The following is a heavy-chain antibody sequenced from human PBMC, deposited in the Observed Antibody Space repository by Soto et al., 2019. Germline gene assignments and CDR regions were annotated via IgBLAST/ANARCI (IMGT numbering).Heavy chain of an antibody. J-gene: IGHJ5*01. Sequence: QITLKESGPTLVKPTQTLTLTCTFSGFSLSTNGVGVGWIRQPPGKALEWLALIYWNDDKRYRPSLRSRLTISKDTSKNQVDLTLTNTDPVDTATYYCAHSTSMVPHALDSWGHGTLVTVAS. CDR1: GFSLSTNGVG. CDR3: AHSTSMVPHALDS. CDR2: IYWNDDK. D-gene: IGHD3-10*01. V-gene: IGHV2-5*01.